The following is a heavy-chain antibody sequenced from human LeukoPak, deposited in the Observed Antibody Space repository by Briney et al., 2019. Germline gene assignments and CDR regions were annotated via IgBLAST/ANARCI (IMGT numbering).Heavy chain of an antibody. CDR3: ARAGTNLGDYDY. V-gene: IGHV4-39*07. J-gene: IGHJ4*02. CDR1: GASISSSNYY. CDR2: IYSSGNT. D-gene: IGHD4-17*01. Sequence: PSETLSLTCAVSGASISSSNYYWGWVRQSPGKGLEWIGNIYSSGNTYYNASLKSRVTMYIDTSKNQFSLKLSSVTAADTAVYYCARAGTNLGDYDYWGQGTLVTVSS.